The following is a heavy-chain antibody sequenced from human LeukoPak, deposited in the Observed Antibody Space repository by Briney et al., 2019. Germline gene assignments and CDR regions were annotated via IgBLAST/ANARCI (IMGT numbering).Heavy chain of an antibody. V-gene: IGHV3-53*04. CDR2: IYSGGTT. D-gene: IGHD5-18*01. Sequence: GGSLRLSCAASGFTVSTNCMTWVRQAPGKGLEWVSTIYSGGTTYYADSVMGRFTISRHNSRNTLYLHMNSLRAEDTAVYYCARVDTVMAYYFDLWGQGTLVTVSS. J-gene: IGHJ4*02. CDR3: ARVDTVMAYYFDL. CDR1: GFTVSTNC.